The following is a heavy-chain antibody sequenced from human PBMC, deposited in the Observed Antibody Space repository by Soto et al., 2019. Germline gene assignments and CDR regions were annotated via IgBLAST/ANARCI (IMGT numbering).Heavy chain of an antibody. D-gene: IGHD3-22*01. CDR3: ARDTYYYDSSGPNFEAFDI. CDR1: GGSISSGDYY. J-gene: IGHJ3*02. V-gene: IGHV4-30-4*01. Sequence: PSETLSLTCTVSGGSISSGDYYWSWIRQPPGKGLEWIGYIYYSGSTYYNPSLKSRVTISVDTSKNQFSLKLSSVTAADTAVYYCARDTYYYDSSGPNFEAFDIWGQGTMVTVSS. CDR2: IYYSGST.